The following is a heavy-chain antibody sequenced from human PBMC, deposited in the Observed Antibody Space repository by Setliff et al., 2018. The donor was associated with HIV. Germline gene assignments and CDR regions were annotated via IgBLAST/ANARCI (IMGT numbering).Heavy chain of an antibody. CDR3: ARVVDADYLDY. CDR1: GASISSSSYF. V-gene: IGHV4-39*01. Sequence: SETLSLTCTVSGASISSSSYFWGWIRQPPGKGLEWIGSIYYSGSTYYNPSLKSRVTISVDTSKNQFSLKLNSVTAADTAMYYCARVVDADYLDYWGQGTPVTVSS. J-gene: IGHJ4*02. D-gene: IGHD2-15*01. CDR2: IYYSGST.